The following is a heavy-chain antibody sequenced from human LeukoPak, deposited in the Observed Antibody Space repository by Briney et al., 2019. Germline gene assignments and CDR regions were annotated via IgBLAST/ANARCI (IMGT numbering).Heavy chain of an antibody. CDR2: IYYSGST. D-gene: IGHD6-13*01. V-gene: IGHV4-59*01. Sequence: SETLSLTCTVFGGSISSYYWSWIRQPPGKGLEWIGHIYYSGSTNYNPSLKSRVTISVDTSKNQFSLKLSSVTAADTAVYYCARTPKYSSSWYYYYYYMDVWGKGTTVTVSS. J-gene: IGHJ6*03. CDR1: GGSISSYY. CDR3: ARTPKYSSSWYYYYYYMDV.